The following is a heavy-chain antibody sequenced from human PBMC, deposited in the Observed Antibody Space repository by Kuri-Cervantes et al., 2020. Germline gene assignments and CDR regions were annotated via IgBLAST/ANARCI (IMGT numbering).Heavy chain of an antibody. CDR1: GYTFTSYG. CDR2: ISAYNGNT. D-gene: IGHD2-2*03. Sequence: ASVKVSCKASGYTFTSYGISWVRQAPGQGLEWMGWISAYNGNTNYAQKLQGRVTMTTDTSTSTAYMELSSLRSEDTAVYYCARGFAGYCSSTSCPNDYYYGMDAWGQGTTVTVSS. J-gene: IGHJ6*02. V-gene: IGHV1-18*01. CDR3: ARGFAGYCSSTSCPNDYYYGMDA.